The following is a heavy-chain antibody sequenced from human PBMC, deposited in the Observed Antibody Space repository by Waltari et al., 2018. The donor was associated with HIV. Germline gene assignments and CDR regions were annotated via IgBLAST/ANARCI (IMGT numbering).Heavy chain of an antibody. J-gene: IGHJ6*02. CDR1: GASITRTSSY. CDR2: IYSSGST. V-gene: IGHV4-61*02. D-gene: IGHD1-20*01. Sequence: QVHLHESGPGLVKPSQTLSLTCTVSGASITRTSSYWPWIRQPAGKGLEWIGRIYSSGSTNYNPSLKSRVTISIDTSKNQFSLRLTSMTAADTAVYYCARDNVLLDFYNGLDVWGQGTTVTVSS. CDR3: ARDNVLLDFYNGLDV.